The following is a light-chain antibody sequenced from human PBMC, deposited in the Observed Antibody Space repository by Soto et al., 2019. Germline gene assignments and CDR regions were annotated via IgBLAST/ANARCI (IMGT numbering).Light chain of an antibody. CDR3: QQYGSSPET. CDR2: GAS. J-gene: IGKJ1*01. V-gene: IGKV3-20*01. Sequence: EIVLTQSPGTLSLSPGESATLSCRASQSVTSSHLVWYQHKPGQAPRLLIYGASSRATGIPDRFSGSGSGTDFTLTISRLEPEDSAVYYCQQYGSSPETFGQGTKVE. CDR1: QSVTSSH.